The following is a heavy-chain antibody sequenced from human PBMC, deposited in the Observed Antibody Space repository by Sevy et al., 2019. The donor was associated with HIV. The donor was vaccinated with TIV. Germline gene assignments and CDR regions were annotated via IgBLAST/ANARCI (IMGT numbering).Heavy chain of an antibody. CDR2: IYSSGTT. CDR3: ARSGVLGGGYYFAHYMDV. V-gene: IGHV4-4*07. Sequence: SETLSLTCTVSGASINNYYWSWIRQSAGKGLEWIGRIYSSGTTNYNPSLTSRVTMSVDTSKNQFSLKMTPVTAADTAVYYWARSGVLGGGYYFAHYMDVWGKGTTVTVSS. CDR1: GASINNYY. J-gene: IGHJ6*03. D-gene: IGHD3-3*01.